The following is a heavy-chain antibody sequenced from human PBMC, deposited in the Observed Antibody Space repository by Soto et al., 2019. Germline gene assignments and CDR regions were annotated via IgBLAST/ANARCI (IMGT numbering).Heavy chain of an antibody. CDR2: IKSKTNGGTT. V-gene: IGHV3-15*01. CDR3: TTDDPINRN. D-gene: IGHD3-10*01. CDR1: GFSFSNAW. J-gene: IGHJ4*02. Sequence: EVLLLESGGGLVQPGESLRLSCAASGFSFSNAWMSWVRQAPGKGLEWVGRIKSKTNGGTTDYAAPVKGRFSISRDDSKNTVYLQMNSLKTEDTAVYYCTTDDPINRNWGQGTLVTVSS.